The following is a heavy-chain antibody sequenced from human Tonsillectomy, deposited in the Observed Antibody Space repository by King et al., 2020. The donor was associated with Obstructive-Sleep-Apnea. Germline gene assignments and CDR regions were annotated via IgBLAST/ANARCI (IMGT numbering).Heavy chain of an antibody. D-gene: IGHD2-15*01. V-gene: IGHV3-72*01. CDR2: IRNKANTYST. J-gene: IGHJ4*02. CDR1: GFTFSDYY. CDR3: ARLIGYCSGAGCYSGY. Sequence: VQLVESGGGLVQPGGSLRLSCAASGFTFSDYYMDWVRQAPGRGLEWVGRIRNKANTYSTEYAASVKGRFTISRDDSKTSLYLQMNSLKTEDTAVYYCARLIGYCSGAGCYSGYWGQGTLVTVSS.